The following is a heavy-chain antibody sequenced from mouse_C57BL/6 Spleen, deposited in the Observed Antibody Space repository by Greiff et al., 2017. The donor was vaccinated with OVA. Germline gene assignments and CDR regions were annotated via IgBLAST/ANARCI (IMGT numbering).Heavy chain of an antibody. CDR2: IYPSDSET. J-gene: IGHJ4*01. V-gene: IGHV1-61*01. CDR3: ARRYDGYRYAMDY. CDR1: GYTFTSYW. D-gene: IGHD2-3*01. Sequence: QVQLQQPGAELVRPGSSVKLSCKASGYTFTSYWMDWVKQRPGQGLEWIGNIYPSDSETHYNQKFKDKATLTVDKSSSTAYMQLSSLTSEDSAVYYYARRYDGYRYAMDYWGQGTSVTVSS.